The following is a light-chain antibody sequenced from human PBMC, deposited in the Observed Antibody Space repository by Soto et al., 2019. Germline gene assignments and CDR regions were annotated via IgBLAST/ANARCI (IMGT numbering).Light chain of an antibody. V-gene: IGKV1-12*01. J-gene: IGKJ5*01. CDR3: QQSYNAPIT. CDR1: QGISSW. Sequence: DIQMTQSPSTLSASVGDRVTITCRASQGISSWLAWYQQKPGKAPQLLIYVASRLESGVPSRFSGSGSGTDFTLTISSLQPEDFATYHCQQSYNAPITFGQGTRLEIK. CDR2: VAS.